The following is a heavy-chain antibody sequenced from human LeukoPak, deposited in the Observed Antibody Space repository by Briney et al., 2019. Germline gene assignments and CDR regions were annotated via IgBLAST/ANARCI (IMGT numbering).Heavy chain of an antibody. CDR2: INHSGST. Sequence: SETLSLTCAVYGGSFSGYYWSWIRQPPGKGLEWIGEINHSGSTNYNPSLKSRVTISVDTSKNQFSLELSSVTAADTAVYYCARSPRLRKNWFDPWGQGTLVTVSS. V-gene: IGHV4-34*01. D-gene: IGHD4-17*01. J-gene: IGHJ5*01. CDR3: ARSPRLRKNWFDP. CDR1: GGSFSGYY.